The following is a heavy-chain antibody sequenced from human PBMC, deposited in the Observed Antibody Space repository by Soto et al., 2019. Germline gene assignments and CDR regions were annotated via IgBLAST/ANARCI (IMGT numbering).Heavy chain of an antibody. CDR1: GGSIISGGYY. J-gene: IGHJ1*01. CDR2: ISYSGST. V-gene: IGHV4-31*03. D-gene: IGHD2-15*01. CDR3: AGALLPGSGGLEEGIN. Sequence: QVQLQESGPGLVKPSQTLSLTCTVSGGSIISGGYYWNWIRQHPGKGLEWIGYISYSGSTHYNPSLKSRVSLAVDTSKHQFSLTLNSVTAADTAVYYCAGALLPGSGGLEEGINGGEGTLVTVSS.